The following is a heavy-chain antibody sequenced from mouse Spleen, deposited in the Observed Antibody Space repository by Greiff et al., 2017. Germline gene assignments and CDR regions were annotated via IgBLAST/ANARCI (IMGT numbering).Heavy chain of an antibody. CDR2: ILPGSGST. Sequence: VQLQQSGAELMKPGASVKISCKATGYTFSSYWIEWVKQRPGHGLEWIGEILPGSGSTNYNEKFKGKATFTADTSSNTAYMQLSSLTSEDSAVYYCARWLPHYYAMDYWGQGTSVTVSS. D-gene: IGHD2-2*01. CDR3: ARWLPHYYAMDY. V-gene: IGHV1-9*01. J-gene: IGHJ4*01. CDR1: GYTFSSYW.